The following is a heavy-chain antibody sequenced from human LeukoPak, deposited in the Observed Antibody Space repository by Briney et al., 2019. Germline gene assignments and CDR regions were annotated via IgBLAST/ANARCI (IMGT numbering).Heavy chain of an antibody. D-gene: IGHD3-9*01. J-gene: IGHJ4*02. CDR1: GGSISSVSYY. V-gene: IGHV4-61*02. Sequence: PSQTLSLTCTVSGGSISSVSYYCSWIRQPAGKGLEWIGRIYTSGSTNYNPSLKSRVTISVATSKNQFSLKLSSVTAADTAVYYCARDPLYYDILTGYSHWGQGTLVTVSS. CDR2: IYTSGST. CDR3: ARDPLYYDILTGYSH.